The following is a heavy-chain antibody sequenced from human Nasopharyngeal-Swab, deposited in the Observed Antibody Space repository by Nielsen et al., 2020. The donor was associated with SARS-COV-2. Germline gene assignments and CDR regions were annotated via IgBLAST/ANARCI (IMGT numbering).Heavy chain of an antibody. D-gene: IGHD2-21*02. J-gene: IGHJ1*01. CDR3: AKDPSIVVATAEYFQH. Sequence: GGSLRLSCAASGFTFSSYGTHWIRQVPGRGLEWVAVISYDGSNKYYADSVKGRFTISRDNSKNTLYLQMNSLRADDTAVYYCAKDPSIVVATAEYFQHWGQGTLVTVSS. V-gene: IGHV3-30*18. CDR1: GFTFSSYG. CDR2: ISYDGSNK.